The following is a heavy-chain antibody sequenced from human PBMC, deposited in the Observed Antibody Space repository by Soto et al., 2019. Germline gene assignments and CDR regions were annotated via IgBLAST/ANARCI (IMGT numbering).Heavy chain of an antibody. J-gene: IGHJ6*02. D-gene: IGHD1-26*01. CDR2: ISSSSNTI. CDR3: ANARGTYYEDFYYYYGMDV. V-gene: IGHV3-48*01. CDR1: GVTFSSYS. Sequence: EVQLVESGGVLVQPGGSLRLSCAASGVTFSSYSMNWVRQAAGKGLAWVSYISSSSNTIYYGDSVKGPFTISRDNAKNSLYRQTNRLRGEDPAVYSCANARGTYYEDFYYYYGMDVWGQGTTVTVSS.